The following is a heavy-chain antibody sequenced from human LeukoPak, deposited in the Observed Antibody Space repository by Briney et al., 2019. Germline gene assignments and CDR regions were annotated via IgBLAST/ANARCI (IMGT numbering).Heavy chain of an antibody. Sequence: PSETLSLACTVSGGSISSYYWIWIRQPAGKGLEWIGRIYTSGSTNYNPSLKSRVTMSVDTSKNQFSLKLSSVTATDTAVYYCARDVDYYDSSGYFVWGQGTLVTLSS. CDR1: GGSISSYY. CDR3: ARDVDYYDSSGYFV. V-gene: IGHV4-4*07. CDR2: IYTSGST. J-gene: IGHJ4*02. D-gene: IGHD3-22*01.